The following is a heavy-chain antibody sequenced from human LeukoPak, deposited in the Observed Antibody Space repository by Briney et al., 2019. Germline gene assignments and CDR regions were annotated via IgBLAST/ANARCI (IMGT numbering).Heavy chain of an antibody. Sequence: SETLSLTCTVSGGSISGYYWSWIRQPTGKGLEWIGYIHYSGNTNYNPSLKSRVTISVDTSKNQFSLKLSSVTAADTAVYYCARGFTQWLGLFDYWGQGTLVTVSS. CDR3: ARGFTQWLGLFDY. CDR1: GGSISGYY. J-gene: IGHJ4*02. D-gene: IGHD6-19*01. V-gene: IGHV4-59*01. CDR2: IHYSGNT.